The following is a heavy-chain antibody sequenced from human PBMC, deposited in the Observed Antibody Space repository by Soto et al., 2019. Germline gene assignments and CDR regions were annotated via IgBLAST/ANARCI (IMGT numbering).Heavy chain of an antibody. V-gene: IGHV3-48*01. D-gene: IGHD2-15*01. CDR2: INTSSTTI. CDR3: ARGVLVLVAASQGRLLFFGLDV. Sequence: ESLKISCAASGFTFTSYSINWVRQTPGKGLEWVAYINTSSTTIKYTHSVKGQVTISTDNAKNTPYLQMNSLKAADTAVYYCARGVLVLVAASQGRLLFFGLDVWGQGATGT. J-gene: IGHJ6*02. CDR1: GFTFTSYS.